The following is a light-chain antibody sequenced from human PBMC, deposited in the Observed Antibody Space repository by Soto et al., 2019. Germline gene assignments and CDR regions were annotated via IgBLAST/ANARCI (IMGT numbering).Light chain of an antibody. CDR3: QQSFTAVFT. CDR2: GTS. J-gene: IGKJ3*01. V-gene: IGKV1-39*01. Sequence: DIQMTQSPSSLSASVGDRVTITCRASQNIRTYLNWYQQKPGKAPNLLIYGTSSLQSGVPSRFRGSGSETDFTLTINNLQPEDFATYYCQQSFTAVFTFGPGTKVDVK. CDR1: QNIRTY.